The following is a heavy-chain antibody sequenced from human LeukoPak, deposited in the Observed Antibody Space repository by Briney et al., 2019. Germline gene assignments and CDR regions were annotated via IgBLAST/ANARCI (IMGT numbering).Heavy chain of an antibody. Sequence: ASVKVSCKASGYSFTGYYMHWVRQAPGQGLEWMGWINPNTGVTNYAQKFQGRVTMTRDTSISTAYMELSRLRSDDTAVYFCAPTHRGSNWFYFDYWGQGTLVTVSS. J-gene: IGHJ4*02. V-gene: IGHV1-2*02. CDR1: GYSFTGYY. CDR2: INPNTGVT. CDR3: APTHRGSNWFYFDY. D-gene: IGHD6-13*01.